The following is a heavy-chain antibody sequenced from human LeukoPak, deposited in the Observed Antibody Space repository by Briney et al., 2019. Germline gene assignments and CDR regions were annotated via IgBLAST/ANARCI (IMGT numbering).Heavy chain of an antibody. CDR3: ARELDSYGMVV. CDR1: GFTFSSYS. J-gene: IGHJ6*02. Sequence: GGSLRLSCAASGFTFSSYSMQWVRQDPGKGRELVSYLSSSSTIYYEDSVKGRFPISRDNVKKSLYLQMKRLRAEEKDVYYCARELDSYGMVVWGQGTTVTVSS. V-gene: IGHV3-48*01. CDR2: LSSSSTI.